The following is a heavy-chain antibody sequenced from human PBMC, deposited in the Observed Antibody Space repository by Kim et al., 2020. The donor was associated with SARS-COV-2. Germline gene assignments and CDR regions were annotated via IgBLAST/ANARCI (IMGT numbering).Heavy chain of an antibody. Sequence: SETLSLTCTVSGGSISSYYWSWVRQPPGKGLEWIGYIFNSGRNNYNPSPKSRVTISVDTSKNQSSLKLSSVTAADTAMYYCARASSYYVIDYWGQGTLVTVSS. J-gene: IGHJ4*02. V-gene: IGHV4-59*01. CDR3: ARASSYYVIDY. CDR2: IFNSGRN. D-gene: IGHD1-26*01. CDR1: GGSISSYY.